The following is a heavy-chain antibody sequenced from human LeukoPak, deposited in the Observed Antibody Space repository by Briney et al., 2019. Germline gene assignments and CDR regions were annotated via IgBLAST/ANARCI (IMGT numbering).Heavy chain of an antibody. V-gene: IGHV4-30-2*01. D-gene: IGHD3-10*01. CDR2: IYHSGST. Sequence: PSQTLSLTCTVSGGSISSGGYYWSWIRQPPGKGLEWIGYIYHSGSTYYNPSLKSRVTISVDRSKNQFSLKLSSVTAADTAVYYCAREAYGSGRSPPDYWGQGTLVTVSS. CDR1: GGSISSGGYY. J-gene: IGHJ4*02. CDR3: AREAYGSGRSPPDY.